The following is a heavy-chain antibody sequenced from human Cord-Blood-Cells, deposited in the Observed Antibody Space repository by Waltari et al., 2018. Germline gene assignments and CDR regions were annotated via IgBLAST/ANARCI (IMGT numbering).Heavy chain of an antibody. CDR2: IYYSGST. D-gene: IGHD6-19*01. V-gene: IGHV4-59*01. Sequence: QVQLQESGPGLVKPSETLSLTCTVSGGSISSYYWSWIRQPPGKGLEWIGYIYYSGSTNYNPSLKSRVTISVDTSKNQFSLKLSSVTAADTAVYYCARDCLGSGWYWDYWGQGTLVTVSS. CDR1: GGSISSYY. J-gene: IGHJ4*02. CDR3: ARDCLGSGWYWDY.